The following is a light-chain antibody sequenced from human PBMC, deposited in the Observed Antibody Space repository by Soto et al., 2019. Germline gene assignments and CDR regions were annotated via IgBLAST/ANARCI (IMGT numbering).Light chain of an antibody. CDR3: HQYHNWPRT. CDR1: QGVFSN. J-gene: IGKJ1*01. V-gene: IGKV3D-15*01. Sequence: EIVLTQSPATLSVSPGERATLSCRASQGVFSNLAWYQQKPGHAPRLLIYGASTRASAIPARFSGRGSGTDFTLTISRLQSEDFAVYFCHQYHNWPRTFGQGTKVDVK. CDR2: GAS.